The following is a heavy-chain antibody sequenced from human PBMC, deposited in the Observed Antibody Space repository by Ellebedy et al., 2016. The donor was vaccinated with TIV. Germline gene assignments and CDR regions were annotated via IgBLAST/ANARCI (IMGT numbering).Heavy chain of an antibody. V-gene: IGHV1-69*13. CDR3: AAAASPAYYYYYMDV. CDR1: GGTFSSYA. CDR2: IIPIFGTA. J-gene: IGHJ6*03. D-gene: IGHD6-25*01. Sequence: SVKVSXKASGGTFSSYAISWVRQAPGQGLEWMGGIIPIFGTANYAQKFQGRVTITADESTSTAYMELSSLRSEDTAVYYCAAAASPAYYYYYMDVWGKGTTVTVSS.